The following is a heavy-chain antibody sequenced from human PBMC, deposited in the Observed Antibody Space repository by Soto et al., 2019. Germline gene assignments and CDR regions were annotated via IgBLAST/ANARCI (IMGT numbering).Heavy chain of an antibody. CDR3: ARDMYYDILTGYYLDY. D-gene: IGHD3-9*01. Sequence: ASVKVSCKPSGYTFTSYGSSWMRQAPGQGLEWMGWISAYNGNTNYAQKLQGRVTMTTDTSTSTAYMELRSLRSDDTAVYYCARDMYYDILTGYYLDYWGQGALVTVSS. CDR2: ISAYNGNT. V-gene: IGHV1-18*01. CDR1: GYTFTSYG. J-gene: IGHJ4*02.